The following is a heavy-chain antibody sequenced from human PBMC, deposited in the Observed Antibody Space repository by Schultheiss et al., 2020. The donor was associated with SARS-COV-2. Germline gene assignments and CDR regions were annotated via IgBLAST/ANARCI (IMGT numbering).Heavy chain of an antibody. Sequence: GGSLRLSCAASGFTVSSNYMSWVRQAPGKGLEWVAVISYDGSNKYYADSVKGRFTISRDNSKNTLYLQMNSLRAEDTAVYYCARDETDYSNAGYYYYGMDVWGQGTTVTVSS. CDR3: ARDETDYSNAGYYYYGMDV. CDR1: GFTVSSNY. D-gene: IGHD4-11*01. J-gene: IGHJ6*02. V-gene: IGHV3-30*01. CDR2: ISYDGSNK.